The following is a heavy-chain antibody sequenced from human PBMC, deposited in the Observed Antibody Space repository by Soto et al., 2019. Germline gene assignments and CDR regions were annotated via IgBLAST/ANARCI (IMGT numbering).Heavy chain of an antibody. D-gene: IGHD6-25*01. CDR1: GGTFSSYT. CDR3: ASLGPAVPPPAAPYDAFDI. V-gene: IGHV1-69*02. J-gene: IGHJ3*02. CDR2: IIPILGIA. Sequence: ASVKVSCKASGGTFSSYTISWVRQAPGQGLEWMGRIIPILGIANYAQKFQGRVTITADKSTSTAYMELSSLRSEDTAVYYCASLGPAVPPPAAPYDAFDIWGQGTMVTVSS.